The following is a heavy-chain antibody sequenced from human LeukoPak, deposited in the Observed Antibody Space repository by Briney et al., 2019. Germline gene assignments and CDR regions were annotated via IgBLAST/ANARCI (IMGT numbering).Heavy chain of an antibody. J-gene: IGHJ3*02. V-gene: IGHV4-39*07. CDR1: GGSISTSNYY. CDR3: AKSNGYGLVGI. CDR2: IFYSGST. D-gene: IGHD3-10*01. Sequence: SETLSLTCTVSGGSISTSNYYWGWIRQPPGKGLEWIGNIFYSGSTYYSPSLRSRVTISLDTSRNQFSLKLNSVTTADTAVYYCAKSNGYGLVGIWGQGTMVTVSS.